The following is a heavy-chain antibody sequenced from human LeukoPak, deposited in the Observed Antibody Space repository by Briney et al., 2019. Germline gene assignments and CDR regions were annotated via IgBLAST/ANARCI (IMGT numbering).Heavy chain of an antibody. CDR3: AIISRGGHFDY. CDR1: GYTLTESS. D-gene: IGHD3-10*01. J-gene: IGHJ4*02. Sequence: GSLKVSCKVSGYTLTESSMHWVRQAPGKGLEWMGRFYSEDGETIYAQRFQGRVTMTEDTSTDTAYMELSSLRSEDTAVYYCAIISRGGHFDYWGQGTLVTVSS. V-gene: IGHV1-24*01. CDR2: FYSEDGET.